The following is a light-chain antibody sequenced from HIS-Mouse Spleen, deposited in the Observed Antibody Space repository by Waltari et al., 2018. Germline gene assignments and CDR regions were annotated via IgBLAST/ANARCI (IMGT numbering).Light chain of an antibody. Sequence: QSVLTQPPSASGTPGQRVTISCSGSSSHIGSNTVNWYQQPQGTAPKLLIYSNNQRPSGVPDRFSGSKSGTSASLAISGLQSEDEADYYCAAWDDSLNGYVFGTGTKVTVL. J-gene: IGLJ1*01. V-gene: IGLV1-44*01. CDR1: SSHIGSNT. CDR2: SNN. CDR3: AAWDDSLNGYV.